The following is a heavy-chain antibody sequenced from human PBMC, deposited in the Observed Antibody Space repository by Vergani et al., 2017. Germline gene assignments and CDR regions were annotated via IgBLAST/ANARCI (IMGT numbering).Heavy chain of an antibody. J-gene: IGHJ5*02. D-gene: IGHD3-3*01. V-gene: IGHV1-69*01. CDR2: IIPIFGTA. CDR1: GGTFSSYA. CDR3: ARDGQRITIFGVVIHNWFDP. Sequence: QVQLVQSGAEVKKPGSSVKVSCKASGGTFSSYAISWVRQAPGQRLEWMGGIIPIFGTANYAQKFQGRVTITADESTSTAYMELSSLRSEDTAVYYCARDGQRITIFGVVIHNWFDPWGQGTLVTVSS.